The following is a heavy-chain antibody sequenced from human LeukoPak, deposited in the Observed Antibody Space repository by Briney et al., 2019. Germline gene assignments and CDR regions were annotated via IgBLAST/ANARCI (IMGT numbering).Heavy chain of an antibody. D-gene: IGHD2-2*01. J-gene: IGHJ5*02. CDR3: ARDHGYCSSTTCYGVMGWFDL. V-gene: IGHV3-21*01. Sequence: GGSLRLSCSASGFTVSNSNMNWVRQAPGKGLEWVSSVSTSGSYIYYADSVKGRFTISRDNAKNSLYLQVSSLRAEDTAVYYCARDHGYCSSTTCYGVMGWFDLWGQGTLVTVSS. CDR2: VSTSGSYI. CDR1: GFTVSNSN.